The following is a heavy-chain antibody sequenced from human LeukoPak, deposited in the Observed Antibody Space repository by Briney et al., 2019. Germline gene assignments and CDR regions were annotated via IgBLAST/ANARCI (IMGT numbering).Heavy chain of an antibody. D-gene: IGHD6-13*01. CDR1: GFTFDDYA. CDR2: ISGGGGST. J-gene: IGHJ4*02. Sequence: GGSLRLSCAASGFTFDDYAMHWVRQAPGKGLEWVSLISGGGGSTYYADSVKGRFTISRDNSKHSLYLQMNSLRADDTALYYCAKDRWYSRGGYFDYWGQGTLVTVSS. CDR3: AKDRWYSRGGYFDY. V-gene: IGHV3-43*02.